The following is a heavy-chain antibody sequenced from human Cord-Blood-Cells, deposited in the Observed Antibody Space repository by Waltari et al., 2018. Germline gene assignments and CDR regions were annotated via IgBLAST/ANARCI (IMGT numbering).Heavy chain of an antibody. CDR2: IYYSGST. D-gene: IGHD3-3*01. J-gene: IGHJ5*02. V-gene: IGHV4-39*01. Sequence: QLQLQESGPGLVKPSATLSLTCTVSGGSISSSSYYWGWIRQPPGTGLEWIGSIYYSGSTYYNPSLKSRVTISVDTSKNQFSLKLSSVTAADTAVYYCARRGPGVYYDFWSGYSNWFDPWGQGTLVTVSS. CDR3: ARRGPGVYYDFWSGYSNWFDP. CDR1: GGSISSSSYY.